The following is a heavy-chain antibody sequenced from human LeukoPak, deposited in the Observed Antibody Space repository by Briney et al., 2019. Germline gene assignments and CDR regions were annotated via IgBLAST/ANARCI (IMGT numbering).Heavy chain of an antibody. V-gene: IGHV3-33*01. CDR3: AGNYGPYYFDY. CDR2: IWYDGSNK. J-gene: IGHJ4*02. D-gene: IGHD3-10*01. CDR1: GLTFSAFG. Sequence: GGSLRLSCAASGLTFSAFGMHWVRQAPGKGLEWVAVIWYDGSNKYYADSVKGRFTISRDNSKNTLYLQMNSLRAEDTAVYYCAGNYGPYYFDYWGQGTLVTVSS.